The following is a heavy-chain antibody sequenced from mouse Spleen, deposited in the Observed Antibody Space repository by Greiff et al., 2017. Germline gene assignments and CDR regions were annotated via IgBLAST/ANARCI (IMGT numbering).Heavy chain of an antibody. D-gene: IGHD2-5*01. Sequence: EVKLVESGAELVRPGASVKLSCTASGFNIKDDDMHWVKQRPEQGLEWIGWIDPENGDTEYASKFQGKATITADTSSNTAYLQLSSLTSEDTAVYYCTTGSNYGDYWGQGTTLTVSS. CDR3: TTGSNYGDY. CDR2: IDPENGDT. J-gene: IGHJ2*01. CDR1: GFNIKDDD. V-gene: IGHV14-4*01.